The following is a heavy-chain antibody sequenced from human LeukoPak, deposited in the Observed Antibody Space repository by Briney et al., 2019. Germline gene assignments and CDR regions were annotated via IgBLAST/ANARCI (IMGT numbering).Heavy chain of an antibody. CDR2: IIPIFGTA. D-gene: IGHD2-2*01. Sequence: RASVKVSCKASGGTFSSYAISWVRQAPGQGLEWMGGIIPIFGTANYAQKFQGRVTITTDESTSTAYMELSSLRSEDTAVYYCARVGCSSTSCLHDAFDIWGQGTMVTVSS. J-gene: IGHJ3*02. V-gene: IGHV1-69*05. CDR3: ARVGCSSTSCLHDAFDI. CDR1: GGTFSSYA.